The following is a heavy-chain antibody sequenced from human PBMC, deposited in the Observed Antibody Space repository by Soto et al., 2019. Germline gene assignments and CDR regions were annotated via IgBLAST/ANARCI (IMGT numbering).Heavy chain of an antibody. Sequence: GGSLRLSCAASGFTFSSYSMNWVRQAPGKGLEWVSSISSSSSYIYYADSVKGRFTISRDNAKNSLYLQMNSLRAEDTAVYYCARDDTASAFDPWGQETLVTVSS. CDR3: ARDDTASAFDP. J-gene: IGHJ5*02. D-gene: IGHD2-2*01. CDR2: ISSSSSYI. CDR1: GFTFSSYS. V-gene: IGHV3-21*01.